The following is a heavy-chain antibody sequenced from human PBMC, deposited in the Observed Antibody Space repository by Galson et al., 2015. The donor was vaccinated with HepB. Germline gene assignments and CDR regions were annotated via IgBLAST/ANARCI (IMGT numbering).Heavy chain of an antibody. V-gene: IGHV3-53*01. J-gene: IGHJ4*02. CDR1: GFTFSSYS. CDR3: ARGAAPGDGYFDS. D-gene: IGHD6-13*01. Sequence: SLRLSCAASGFTFSSYSMNWVRQAPGKGLEWVSAIFSEGTTKYADSVRGRFTISRDNSKNIVYLQMNSLRTEDTAVYYCARGAAPGDGYFDSWGQGTLVTVSS. CDR2: IFSEGTT.